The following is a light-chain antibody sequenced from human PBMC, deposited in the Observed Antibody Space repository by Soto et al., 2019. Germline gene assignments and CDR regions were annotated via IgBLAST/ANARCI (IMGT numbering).Light chain of an antibody. J-gene: IGKJ4*01. CDR2: AAS. V-gene: IGKV1-8*01. CDR1: QGISSY. CDR3: QQSKTFPLT. Sequence: AIRMTQSPSSFSASTGDRVTITCRASQGISSYLAWYQQKPGKAPKLLIYAASSLQSGVPSRLSGSGSGTDFSLTISNLQPEDFATYFCQQSKTFPLTFGGGTKVDIK.